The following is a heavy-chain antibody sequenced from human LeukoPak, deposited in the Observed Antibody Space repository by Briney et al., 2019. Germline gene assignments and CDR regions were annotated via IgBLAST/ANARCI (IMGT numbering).Heavy chain of an antibody. J-gene: IGHJ6*02. D-gene: IGHD6-13*01. V-gene: IGHV3-43*02. CDR2: ISGDGGST. CDR1: GLTFSSYE. CDR3: AKIPPRGYSSSWYSKNYYYYGMDV. Sequence: GGSLRLSCAASGLTFSSYEMNCVRQAPGKGLEWVSGISGDGGSTYYADSVKGRFTISRDNSKNSLYLQMNSLRTEDTALYYCAKIPPRGYSSSWYSKNYYYYGMDVWGQGTTVTVSS.